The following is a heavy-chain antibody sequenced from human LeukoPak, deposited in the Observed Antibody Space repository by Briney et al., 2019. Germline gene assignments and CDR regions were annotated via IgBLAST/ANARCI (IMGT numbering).Heavy chain of an antibody. D-gene: IGHD3-10*01. CDR1: GFSFSSSS. CDR3: ARDTSGSNVITYFDN. J-gene: IGHJ4*02. Sequence: PGGSLRLPCAASGFSFSSSSMSWVRQAPGKGLEWVSYIDRDGTYIFYADSVKGRFTISRDNAKSSLFLQMNSLRAEDTAEYYCARDTSGSNVITYFDNWGQGTLVTVSS. CDR2: IDRDGTYI. V-gene: IGHV3-21*01.